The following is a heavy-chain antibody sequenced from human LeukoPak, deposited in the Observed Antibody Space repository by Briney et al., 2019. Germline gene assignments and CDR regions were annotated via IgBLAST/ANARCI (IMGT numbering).Heavy chain of an antibody. D-gene: IGHD1-1*01. CDR3: ARGPITEDGTFHSPNA. J-gene: IGHJ5*02. CDR1: GGSFSGHY. CDR2: ITDRVST. V-gene: IGHV4-34*01. Sequence: SETLSLTCAVSGGSFSGHYWSWIRQSPGKGREWSGEITDRVSTNYNPSLKSRVTISRETSKNHFSLKVSSVTAADTAVYYCARGPITEDGTFHSPNAWGQGTLVTVSS.